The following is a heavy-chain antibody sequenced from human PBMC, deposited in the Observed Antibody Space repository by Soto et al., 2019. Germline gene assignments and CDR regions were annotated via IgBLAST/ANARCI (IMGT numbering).Heavy chain of an antibody. Sequence: EVQLLESGGGLVQPGGSLRLSCAASRFTFSSYAVRWVRQAPGKGLEWVAAISGSGGSTYYADSVKGRFTISRDNSKNTLYLQMNSLRVEDTAVYYCSNHLWFAELSNWGQGTLVTVAS. J-gene: IGHJ4*02. CDR3: SNHLWFAELSN. CDR2: ISGSGGST. CDR1: RFTFSSYA. D-gene: IGHD3-10*01. V-gene: IGHV3-23*01.